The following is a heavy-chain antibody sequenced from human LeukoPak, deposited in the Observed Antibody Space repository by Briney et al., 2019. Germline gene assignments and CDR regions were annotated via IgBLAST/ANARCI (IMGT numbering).Heavy chain of an antibody. J-gene: IGHJ4*02. Sequence: GGSLRLSCAASGFTFSSYWMSWIRQTPGKGLEWLSYISTRDNTIQYADSVKGRFTISRDNANNSVFLQMNNLRAEDSAIYYCARGARWAYYFSYWGQGSLVSLSS. D-gene: IGHD4-23*01. CDR1: GFTFSSYW. CDR2: ISTRDNTI. V-gene: IGHV3-11*01. CDR3: ARGARWAYYFSY.